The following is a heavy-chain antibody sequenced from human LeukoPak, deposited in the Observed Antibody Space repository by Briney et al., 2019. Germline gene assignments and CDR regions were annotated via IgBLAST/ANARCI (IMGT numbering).Heavy chain of an antibody. J-gene: IGHJ4*02. CDR3: AKDRGSYSEYHFDY. V-gene: IGHV3-9*01. CDR2: ISWNSGSI. D-gene: IGHD1-26*01. Sequence: GGSLRLSCAASGFTFDDYAMHWVRQAPGKGLEWVSGISWNSGSIGYADSVKGRFTISRDNAKNSLYLQMNSLRAEDTALYYCAKDRGSYSEYHFDYWGQGTLVTVSS. CDR1: GFTFDDYA.